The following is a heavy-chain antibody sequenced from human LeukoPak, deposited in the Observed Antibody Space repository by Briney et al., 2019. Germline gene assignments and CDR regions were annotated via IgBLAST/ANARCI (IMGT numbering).Heavy chain of an antibody. CDR2: IYHSGST. V-gene: IGHV4-38-2*02. J-gene: IGHJ4*02. Sequence: SETLSLTCTVSGYSISSGYYWGWIRQPPGKGLEWIGSIYHSGSTYYNPSLKSRVTISIDTSKNQFHLKLSSLTAADTAVYYCARRDDSSGYHKIFDYWGPGTLVTVSS. D-gene: IGHD3-22*01. CDR1: GYSISSGYY. CDR3: ARRDDSSGYHKIFDY.